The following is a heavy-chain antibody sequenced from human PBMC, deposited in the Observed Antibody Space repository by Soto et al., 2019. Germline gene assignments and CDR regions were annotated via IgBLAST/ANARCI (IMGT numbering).Heavy chain of an antibody. CDR3: TTDNWQLRYYYYGMDV. D-gene: IGHD6-13*01. CDR1: GFTFSNAW. Sequence: GGSLRLSCAASGFTFSNAWMSWVRQAPGKGLEWVGRIKSKTDGGTTDYAAPVKGRFTISRDDSKNTLYLQMNSLKTEDTAVYYCTTDNWQLRYYYYGMDVWGQGTTVTSP. J-gene: IGHJ6*02. CDR2: IKSKTDGGTT. V-gene: IGHV3-15*01.